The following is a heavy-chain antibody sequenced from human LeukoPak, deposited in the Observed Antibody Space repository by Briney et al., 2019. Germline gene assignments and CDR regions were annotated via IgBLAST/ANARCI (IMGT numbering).Heavy chain of an antibody. D-gene: IGHD4-11*01. Sequence: PSETLSLTXTVSGGSISSGSYYWSWIRQPAGKGLEWTGRIYTSGSTNYNPSLKSRVTISVDTSKNQFSLKLSSVTAADTAVYYCARDSSSNYAYYFDYWGQGTLVTVSS. CDR1: GGSISSGSYY. CDR2: IYTSGST. CDR3: ARDSSSNYAYYFDY. V-gene: IGHV4-61*02. J-gene: IGHJ4*02.